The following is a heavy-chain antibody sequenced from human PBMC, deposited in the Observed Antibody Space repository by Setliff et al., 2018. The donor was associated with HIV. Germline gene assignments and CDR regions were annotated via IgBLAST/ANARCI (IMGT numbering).Heavy chain of an antibody. V-gene: IGHV1-46*01. CDR2: INPSGAGT. CDR3: VRRESDYGTKAGFRY. D-gene: IGHD4-17*01. J-gene: IGHJ4*02. CDR1: GYIFSNYY. Sequence: VKVSCKPSGYIFSNYYLHWVRQGPGQGLEWMGLINPSGAGTSYAQKFEGRVTMTRDTSTDTVYMELSSLKSDDTAVYYCVRRESDYGTKAGFRYWGQGTLVTVSS.